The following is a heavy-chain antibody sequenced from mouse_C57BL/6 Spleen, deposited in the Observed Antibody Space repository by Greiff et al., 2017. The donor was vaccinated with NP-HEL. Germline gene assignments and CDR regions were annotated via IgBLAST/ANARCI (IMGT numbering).Heavy chain of an antibody. CDR2: ISDGGSYT. D-gene: IGHD1-1*01. CDR3: ARDQGYYYGSSYGAMDY. Sequence: EVQGVESGGGLVKPGGSLKLSCAASGFTFSSYAMSWVRQTPEKRLEWVATISDGGSYTYYPDNVKGRFTISRDNAKNNLYLQMSHLKSEDTAMYYCARDQGYYYGSSYGAMDYWGQGTSVTVSS. J-gene: IGHJ4*01. CDR1: GFTFSSYA. V-gene: IGHV5-4*01.